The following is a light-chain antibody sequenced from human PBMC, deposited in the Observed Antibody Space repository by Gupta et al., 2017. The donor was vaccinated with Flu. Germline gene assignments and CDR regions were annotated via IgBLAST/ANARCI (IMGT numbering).Light chain of an antibody. J-gene: IGLJ3*02. V-gene: IGLV1-44*01. CDR3: AVWDDSLNGPV. CDR2: RSD. Sequence: QSVVTQTPSVSGTPGQRVTISCSGSSSNIGSNTVNWYQHLPGSAPKLLMFRSDQRPSGVPYRFSGSKSGTSASLAISGLQSEDVADYYCAVWDDSLNGPVFGGGTKLTVL. CDR1: SSNIGSNT.